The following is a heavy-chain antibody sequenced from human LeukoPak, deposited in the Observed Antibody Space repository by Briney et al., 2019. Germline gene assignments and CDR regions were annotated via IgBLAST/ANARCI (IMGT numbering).Heavy chain of an antibody. D-gene: IGHD2-15*01. CDR1: GYTLTAYY. CDR3: ARGYCSGGTCYLVENWLDP. CDR2: INPNSGGT. J-gene: IGHJ5*02. V-gene: IGHV1-2*06. Sequence: ASVKVSCKASGYTLTAYYIYWGRQAPGQGLEWMGRINPNSGGTDYAQNFQGRVTMTGDTSISTAYMELSRLRSDDTAVYYCARGYCSGGTCYLVENWLDPWGQGTLVTVSS.